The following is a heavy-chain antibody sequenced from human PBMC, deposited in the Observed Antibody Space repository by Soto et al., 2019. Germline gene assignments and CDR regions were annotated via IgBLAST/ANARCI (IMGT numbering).Heavy chain of an antibody. D-gene: IGHD2-2*01. CDR1: GGTFGSYA. V-gene: IGHV1-69*01. CDR2: IIPIPGTA. Sequence: QVQLVQSGAEVKKPGSSVKVSCKASGGTFGSYAISWLRQAPGQGLEWRGGIIPIPGTANYAQKFQGRVTIAADESTSTAYMELSSLRSEDTAVYYCARSQGSSTSLEIYYYYYYGMDVWGQGTTVTVSS. CDR3: ARSQGSSTSLEIYYYYYYGMDV. J-gene: IGHJ6*02.